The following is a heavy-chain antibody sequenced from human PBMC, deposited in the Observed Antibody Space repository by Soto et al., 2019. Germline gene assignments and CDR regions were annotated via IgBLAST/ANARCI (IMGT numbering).Heavy chain of an antibody. CDR3: ARDQGDYYDSSGHIATY. D-gene: IGHD3-22*01. CDR1: GGSFNKYV. J-gene: IGHJ1*01. Sequence: QVQLVQSGAEVKKPGSSVKVSCNASGGSFNKYVITWVRRAPGQGLEWMGGIIPFLNTADYAQKFQGRITISADDDTRTAYMELRSLTSEDTATYYCARDQGDYYDSSGHIATYWGQGTLVTVSP. V-gene: IGHV1-69*01. CDR2: IIPFLNTA.